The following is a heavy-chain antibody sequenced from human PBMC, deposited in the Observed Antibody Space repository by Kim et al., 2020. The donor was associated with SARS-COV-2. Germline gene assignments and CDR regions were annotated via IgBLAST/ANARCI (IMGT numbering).Heavy chain of an antibody. D-gene: IGHD6-13*01. V-gene: IGHV3-33*06. J-gene: IGHJ4*02. Sequence: GGSLRLSCAASGFTFSSYAMHWVRQAPGKGLEWVAVIWYDGSIKYYADSVKGRFTISRDNSKNTLYLQMNSLRAEDTAVYYCAKENSSSWQDLCLGYWGQGTLVTVSS. CDR1: GFTFSSYA. CDR2: IWYDGSIK. CDR3: AKENSSSWQDLCLGY.